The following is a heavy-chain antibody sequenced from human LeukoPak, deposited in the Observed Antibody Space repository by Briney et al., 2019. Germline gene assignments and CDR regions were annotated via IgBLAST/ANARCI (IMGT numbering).Heavy chain of an antibody. CDR3: ARFGSSGWYNWFDP. D-gene: IGHD6-19*01. Sequence: TGGSLRLSCAASGFTFDDYGMSWVRQAPGEGLEWVSGINWNGGSTGYADSVKGRFTISRDDAKNSLYLQMNSLRAEDTALYYCARFGSSGWYNWFDPWGQGTLVTVSS. J-gene: IGHJ5*02. V-gene: IGHV3-20*04. CDR2: INWNGGST. CDR1: GFTFDDYG.